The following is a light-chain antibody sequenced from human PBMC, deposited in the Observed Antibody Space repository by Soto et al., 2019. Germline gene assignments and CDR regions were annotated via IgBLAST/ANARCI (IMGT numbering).Light chain of an antibody. CDR2: GAS. Sequence: EIVLAQSPGTLSLSPGERATLSCSASQSVFNNHIGWYQQKPGQAPRLLIYGASTRATGIPARFSGSGSGTEFSLTISNLEPDDFATYHCQQYYTNSQASFGQGTKVDIK. V-gene: IGKV3-20*01. CDR3: QQYYTNSQAS. J-gene: IGKJ1*01. CDR1: QSVFNNH.